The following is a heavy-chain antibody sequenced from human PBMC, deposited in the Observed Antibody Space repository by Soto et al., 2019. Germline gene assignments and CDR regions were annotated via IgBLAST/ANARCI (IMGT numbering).Heavy chain of an antibody. CDR3: ARDGFDY. J-gene: IGHJ4*02. CDR2: ISVYSGNT. CDR1: GYSFSTYG. Sequence: QVHFVQSGGEVKKSGASVKVSCTASGYSFSTYGITWVRQAPGQGLEWMGWISVYSGNTVYAQKFEARLTLTTDTSSNTAYMELRRLRSDDTAVYYCARDGFDYWGQGTLVTVSS. V-gene: IGHV1-18*01.